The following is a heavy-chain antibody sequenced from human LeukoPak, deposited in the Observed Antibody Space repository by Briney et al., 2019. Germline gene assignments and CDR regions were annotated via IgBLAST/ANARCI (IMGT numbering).Heavy chain of an antibody. CDR3: ARDLMSDGAFDI. Sequence: GGSLRLSCTTSGFTFSDYSMNWVRQAPGKGLEWVSPISRSSSYIYYTDSVKGRFTISRENAKKSLYLQMNSLRVEDTAVYYCARDLMSDGAFDIWGQGTMVTVSS. V-gene: IGHV3-21*01. J-gene: IGHJ3*02. D-gene: IGHD5-24*01. CDR2: ISRSSSYI. CDR1: GFTFSDYS.